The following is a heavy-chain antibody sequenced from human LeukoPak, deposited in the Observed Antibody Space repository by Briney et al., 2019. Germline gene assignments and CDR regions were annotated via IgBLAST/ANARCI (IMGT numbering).Heavy chain of an antibody. CDR2: ISSYNGNT. Sequence: ASVKVSCKASGYTFTSYGISWVRQAPGQGLEWMGWISSYNGNTKYAQKLQGRVTMTRDMSTSTVYMELSSLRSEDTAVYYCARTLYSSSPEIDYWGQGTLVTVSS. V-gene: IGHV1-18*01. CDR3: ARTLYSSSPEIDY. D-gene: IGHD6-6*01. CDR1: GYTFTSYG. J-gene: IGHJ4*02.